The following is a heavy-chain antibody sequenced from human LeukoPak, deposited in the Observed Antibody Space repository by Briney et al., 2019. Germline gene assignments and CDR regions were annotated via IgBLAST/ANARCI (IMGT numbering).Heavy chain of an antibody. D-gene: IGHD2-15*01. CDR2: LTGSGST. CDR3: AKMKGWRLYDYCMDV. V-gene: IGHV3-23*01. J-gene: IGHJ6*03. Sequence: GGSLRLSCVASGFAFSSFAMSWVRQAPGKELEWVSGLTGSGSTYHADSVKGRFTISRDNSKNTLSLQMNSLRAEDTAVYYCAKMKGWRLYDYCMDVWGKGTTVTVSS. CDR1: GFAFSSFA.